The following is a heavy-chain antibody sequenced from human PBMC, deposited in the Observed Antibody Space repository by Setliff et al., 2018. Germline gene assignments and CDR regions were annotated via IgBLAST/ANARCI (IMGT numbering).Heavy chain of an antibody. Sequence: PSETLSLTCNVSGASVSSHYWTFIRQSPGKGLEWTGEINHAGRTNYNPSLKSRVTISVDTSKNQFSLRLQSVTAADTAVYFCARMSGFQYIDVWDKGTTVTVSS. CDR1: GASVSSHY. J-gene: IGHJ6*03. CDR2: INHAGRT. D-gene: IGHD3-3*01. CDR3: ARMSGFQYIDV. V-gene: IGHV4-34*01.